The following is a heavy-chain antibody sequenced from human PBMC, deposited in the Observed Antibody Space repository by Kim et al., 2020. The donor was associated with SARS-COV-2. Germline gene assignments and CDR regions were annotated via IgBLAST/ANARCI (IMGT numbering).Heavy chain of an antibody. J-gene: IGHJ4*02. CDR1: GGSISSSSYY. D-gene: IGHD6-6*01. Sequence: SETLSLTCTVSGGSISSSSYYWGWIRQPPGKGLEWIGSIYYSGSTYYNPSLKSRVTISVDTSKNQFSLKLSSVTAADTAVYYCASAVEYSSSYWGQGTLVTVSS. V-gene: IGHV4-39*01. CDR2: IYYSGST. CDR3: ASAVEYSSSY.